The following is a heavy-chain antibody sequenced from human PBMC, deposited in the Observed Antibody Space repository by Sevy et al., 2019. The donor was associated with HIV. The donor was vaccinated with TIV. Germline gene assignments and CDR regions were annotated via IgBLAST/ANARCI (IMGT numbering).Heavy chain of an antibody. D-gene: IGHD3-22*01. CDR2: INHSGST. V-gene: IGHV4-34*01. J-gene: IGHJ4*02. CDR1: GGSFSGYY. CDR3: ARAGQTMIRPYYFDY. Sequence: SETLSLTCAVYGGSFSGYYWSWIRQPPGKGLEWIGEINHSGSTNYNPSLKNRVTISVDTSKNQFSLKLSSVTAADTAVYYCARAGQTMIRPYYFDYWGQGTLVTVSS.